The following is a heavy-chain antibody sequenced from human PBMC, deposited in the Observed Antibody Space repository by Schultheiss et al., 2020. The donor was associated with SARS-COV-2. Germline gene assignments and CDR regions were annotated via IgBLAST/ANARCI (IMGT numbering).Heavy chain of an antibody. D-gene: IGHD1-26*01. CDR1: GYTFTSYG. J-gene: IGHJ4*02. V-gene: IGHV1-18*01. CDR2: INPNSGGST. Sequence: ASVKVSCKASGYTFTSYGISWVRQAPGQGLEWMGWINPNSGGSTSYAQKFQGRVTMTTDTSTSTAYMELRSLRSDDTAVYYCARDVSSHAWKVGATTGYWGQGTLVTVSS. CDR3: ARDVSSHAWKVGATTGY.